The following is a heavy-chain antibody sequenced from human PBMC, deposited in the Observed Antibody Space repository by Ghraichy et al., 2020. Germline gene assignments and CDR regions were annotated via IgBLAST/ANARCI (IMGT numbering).Heavy chain of an antibody. J-gene: IGHJ4*02. V-gene: IGHV4-39*01. CDR2: IYYSGST. CDR1: GGSISSSSYY. D-gene: IGHD3-22*01. Sequence: LTCTVSGGSISSSSYYWGWIRQPPGKGLEWIGSIYYSGSTYYNPSLKSRVTISVDTSKNQFSLKLSSVTAADTAVYYCARQYYDSSGYFYYWGQGTLVTVSS. CDR3: ARQYYDSSGYFYY.